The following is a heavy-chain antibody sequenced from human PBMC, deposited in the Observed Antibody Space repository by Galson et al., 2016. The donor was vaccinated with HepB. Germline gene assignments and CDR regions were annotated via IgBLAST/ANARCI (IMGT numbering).Heavy chain of an antibody. J-gene: IGHJ6*02. V-gene: IGHV1-69*13. D-gene: IGHD3-10*01. CDR2: IIPNFGPA. Sequence: SVKVSCKDSGGTFSSYAISWVRQTPGQGLEWMGGIIPNFGPANYAQKFQGRVTITADVSTSTAYMELSSLRSEDTAMYYCATYSVSYFSDYYYYGMDVWGQGTTVTVSS. CDR3: ATYSVSYFSDYYYYGMDV. CDR1: GGTFSSYA.